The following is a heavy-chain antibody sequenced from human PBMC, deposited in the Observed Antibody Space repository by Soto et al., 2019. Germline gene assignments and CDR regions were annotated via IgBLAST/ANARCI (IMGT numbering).Heavy chain of an antibody. CDR2: IKQDGGER. V-gene: IGHV3-7*03. D-gene: IGHD4-17*01. CDR3: AKERATTTAFDY. Sequence: GGSLRLSCTASGFTFSDYWMSWVRQAPGKGLEWVANIKQDGGERNYVDSVKGRFTISTXXXXXSXNXQXXXLRDXDTAVYYCAKERATTTAFDYWGQGALVTVSS. J-gene: IGHJ4*02. CDR1: GFTFSDYW.